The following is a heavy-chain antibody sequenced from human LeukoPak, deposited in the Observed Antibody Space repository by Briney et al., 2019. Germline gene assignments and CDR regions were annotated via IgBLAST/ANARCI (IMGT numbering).Heavy chain of an antibody. D-gene: IGHD6-13*01. Sequence: SETLSLTCSVSGDSISYFYWSWIRQAAGKGLEWIGRISGSGSTYYNPSLKSRVTISVDTSKNQFSLKLSSVTAADTAVYYCARLAAAGFSVDYWGQGTLVTVSS. CDR1: GDSISYFY. CDR3: ARLAAAGFSVDY. J-gene: IGHJ4*02. CDR2: ISGSGST. V-gene: IGHV4-4*07.